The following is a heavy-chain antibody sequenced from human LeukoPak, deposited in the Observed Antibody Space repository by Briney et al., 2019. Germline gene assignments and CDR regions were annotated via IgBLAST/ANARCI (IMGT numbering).Heavy chain of an antibody. CDR3: ARGVRDYGDYGIDY. CDR2: NYYTGNT. Sequence: SDTLSLTCAVSGDSISSYFWTWIRHPPGKGLEGFGYNYYTGNTNYRRSRKRRVTISVDTSKEQFSLKVSSVAAADTALYYCARGVRDYGDYGIDYGGGGTLVSVSS. D-gene: IGHD4-17*01. CDR1: GDSISSYF. V-gene: IGHV4-59*07. J-gene: IGHJ4*02.